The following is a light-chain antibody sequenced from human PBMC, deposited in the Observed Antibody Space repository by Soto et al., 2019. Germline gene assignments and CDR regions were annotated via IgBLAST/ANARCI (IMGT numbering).Light chain of an antibody. CDR3: QQYRSYST. Sequence: IQMTQSPATLSASVGDRVTITCRASQSIEDLLAWYQQKPGIAPKLLVYRASTLESGGPSRFSGSGSGKEFTLTINSLQPDDFATYFCQQYRSYSTFGQGTKVEI. J-gene: IGKJ1*01. V-gene: IGKV1-5*03. CDR1: QSIEDL. CDR2: RAS.